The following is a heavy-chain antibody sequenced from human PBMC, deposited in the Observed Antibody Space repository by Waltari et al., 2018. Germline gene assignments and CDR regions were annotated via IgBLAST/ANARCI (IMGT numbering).Heavy chain of an antibody. CDR3: PKGSGSYEGFDP. J-gene: IGHJ5*02. D-gene: IGHD1-26*01. Sequence: QLVESGGGVVQPGGSLRLSCAASGFTFSSFGMHWVRQGPGRWLDGVTFVRYDGSNKYYAESVKGRFISSRDNSKNTVYLQMNSLRPEDAAVYYCPKGSGSYEGFDPWGQGTLVTVSS. CDR2: VRYDGSNK. V-gene: IGHV3-30*02. CDR1: GFTFSSFG.